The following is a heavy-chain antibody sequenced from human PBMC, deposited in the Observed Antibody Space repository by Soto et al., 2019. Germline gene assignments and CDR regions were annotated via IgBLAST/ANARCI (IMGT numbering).Heavy chain of an antibody. CDR2: IIPILGIT. V-gene: IGHV1-69*08. D-gene: IGHD6-13*01. CDR3: ARDRAAAGPGSYYYYGMNV. CDR1: GDTFSSHT. J-gene: IGHJ6*02. Sequence: QGQLVQSGAEVKKPGSSVKVSCKASGDTFSSHTFTWVRQAPGQGLEWMGRIIPILGITNYAQKFQGRVTITADKSTSTGYMELSSLRSEDTAVYYCARDRAAAGPGSYYYYGMNVWGQGTTVTVYS.